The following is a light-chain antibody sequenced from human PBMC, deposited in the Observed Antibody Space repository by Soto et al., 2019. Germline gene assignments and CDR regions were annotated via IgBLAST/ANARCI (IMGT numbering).Light chain of an antibody. J-gene: IGKJ1*01. CDR2: AES. CDR3: LKVYSFPRT. CDR1: HDISNY. Sequence: DIQMPQSPASLSASVGDTVTITCPASHDISNYLNWFQQKTGKAPQYLIQAESILQSGVPSRSSGSGSGTELILTINRLQPEDFASYFCLKVYSFPRTCGLGTKVDIK. V-gene: IGKV1-39*01.